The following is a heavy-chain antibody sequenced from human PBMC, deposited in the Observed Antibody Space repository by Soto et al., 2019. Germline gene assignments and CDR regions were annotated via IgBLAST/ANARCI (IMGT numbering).Heavy chain of an antibody. CDR1: GYTFTDHG. D-gene: IGHD2-15*01. Sequence: QLQLVQSGAEVQKPGASVRVSCKASGYTFTDHGMTWVRQAPGQGLEWMGWIGTNSGNSNSGERFRGRVTLSRDTPKSTVYMEMRSLTSADTAVYYCAALGYFKDSGGYVWGQGTLVTVSS. CDR2: IGTNSGNS. CDR3: AALGYFKDSGGYV. J-gene: IGHJ4*02. V-gene: IGHV1-18*04.